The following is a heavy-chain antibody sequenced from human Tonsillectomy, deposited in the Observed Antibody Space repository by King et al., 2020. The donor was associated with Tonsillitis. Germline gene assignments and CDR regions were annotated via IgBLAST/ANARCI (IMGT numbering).Heavy chain of an antibody. D-gene: IGHD3-10*01. CDR3: TGPYGSGSYYGDYYYMDV. J-gene: IGHJ6*03. CDR2: IRSKANSYAT. CDR1: GFTFSGSA. Sequence: VQLVESGGGLVQPGGSLKLSCAASGFTFSGSAMHWVRQASGKGLEWVGRIRSKANSYATAYAASVKGRFTISRDDSKNTAYLQMNSLKTEDTAVYYCTGPYGSGSYYGDYYYMDVWGKGTTVTVSS. V-gene: IGHV3-73*01.